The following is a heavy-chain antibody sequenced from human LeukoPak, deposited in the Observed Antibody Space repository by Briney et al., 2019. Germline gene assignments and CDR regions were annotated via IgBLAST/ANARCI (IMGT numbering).Heavy chain of an antibody. CDR2: IIPIFGTA. Sequence: SVKVSCKASGGTFSSYAISWVRQAPGQGLEWMGGIIPIFGTANYAQKFQGRVTITADESTSTAYMELSSLRSEDTAVYYCARVCSSTSCYPGYGAFDIWGQGTMVTVSS. J-gene: IGHJ3*02. CDR1: GGTFSSYA. CDR3: ARVCSSTSCYPGYGAFDI. D-gene: IGHD2-2*01. V-gene: IGHV1-69*13.